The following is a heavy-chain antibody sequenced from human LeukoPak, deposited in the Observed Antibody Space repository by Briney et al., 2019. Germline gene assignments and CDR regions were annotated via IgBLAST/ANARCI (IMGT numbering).Heavy chain of an antibody. CDR3: AKDTRKKRQQLAIDY. Sequence: GGSLRLSCAASGFTFSSYGMHWVRQAPGKGLEWVAVISYDGSNKYYADSVKGRFTISRDNSKNTLYLQMNNLRAEDTAVYYCAKDTRKKRQQLAIDYWGQGTLVTVSS. CDR2: ISYDGSNK. CDR1: GFTFSSYG. D-gene: IGHD6-13*01. V-gene: IGHV3-30*18. J-gene: IGHJ4*02.